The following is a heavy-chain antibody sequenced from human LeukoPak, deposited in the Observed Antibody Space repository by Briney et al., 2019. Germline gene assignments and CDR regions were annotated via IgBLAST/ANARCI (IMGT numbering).Heavy chain of an antibody. CDR3: ARDGAAAGTAGYYYYGMDV. CDR2: VIPIFGTA. D-gene: IGHD6-13*01. CDR1: GYTFTSYY. V-gene: IGHV1-69*13. J-gene: IGHJ6*02. Sequence: SVKVSCKASGYTFTSYYMHWVRQAPGQGLEWMGGVIPIFGTANYAQKFQGRVTITADESTSTAYMELSSLRSEDTAVYYCARDGAAAGTAGYYYYGMDVWGQGTTVTVSS.